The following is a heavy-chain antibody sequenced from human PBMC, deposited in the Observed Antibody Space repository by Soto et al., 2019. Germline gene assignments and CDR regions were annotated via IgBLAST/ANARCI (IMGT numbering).Heavy chain of an antibody. J-gene: IGHJ4*02. D-gene: IGHD3-22*01. CDR2: ISYDGTTQ. CDR1: GSTFSDYG. CDR3: AKSEDYSSAYVGYFDY. V-gene: IGHV3-30*18. Sequence: PGGSLRLSCAASGSTFSDYGMHWVRQAPGKGPEWLAVISYDGTTQHYADFVKGRFTISRDNFKNTLHLQINSLRGEDTAVYYCAKSEDYSSAYVGYFDYWGQGTMVTVSS.